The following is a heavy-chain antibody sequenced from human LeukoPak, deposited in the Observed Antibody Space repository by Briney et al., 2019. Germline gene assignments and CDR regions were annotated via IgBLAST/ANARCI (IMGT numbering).Heavy chain of an antibody. D-gene: IGHD4-17*01. CDR3: ARETQTPHYVPFDC. CDR2: ISSSGSTL. V-gene: IGHV3-48*03. Sequence: PGGSLRLSCAASGFPFSSYEMNWVRQAPGKGLEWVSYISSSGSTLYYADSVKGRFTISRDNAKNSLYLQMNSLRAEDTAAYYCARETQTPHYVPFDCWGQGTLVTVSS. CDR1: GFPFSSYE. J-gene: IGHJ4*02.